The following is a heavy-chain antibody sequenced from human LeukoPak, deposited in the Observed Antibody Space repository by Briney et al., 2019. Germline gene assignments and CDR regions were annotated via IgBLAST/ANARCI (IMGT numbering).Heavy chain of an antibody. CDR3: AKSYSYGPSDAFDI. CDR1: GYTFTCYY. D-gene: IGHD5-18*01. J-gene: IGHJ3*02. V-gene: IGHV1-2*02. Sequence: ASVKVSCKASGYTFTCYYMHWVRQAPGQGLEWMGWINPNSGGTNYAQKFQGRVTMTRDTSISTAYMELSRLRSDDTAVYYCAKSYSYGPSDAFDIWGQGTMVTVSS. CDR2: INPNSGGT.